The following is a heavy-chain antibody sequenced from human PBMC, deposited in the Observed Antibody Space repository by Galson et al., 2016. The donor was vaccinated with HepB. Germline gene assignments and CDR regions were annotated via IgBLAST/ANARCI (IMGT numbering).Heavy chain of an antibody. CDR3: ARDNFYGSGTYPPYYYYMDV. Sequence: SLRLSCAASGFTVSRNQMTWVRQAPGKGLEWVSVIYTGGSTYYGDSVKGRFTISRDNSKNTLYLQMNSLRAEDTAVHYCARDNFYGSGTYPPYYYYMDVWGKGTTVTGSS. D-gene: IGHD3-10*01. CDR1: GFTVSRNQ. J-gene: IGHJ6*03. V-gene: IGHV3-53*01. CDR2: IYTGGST.